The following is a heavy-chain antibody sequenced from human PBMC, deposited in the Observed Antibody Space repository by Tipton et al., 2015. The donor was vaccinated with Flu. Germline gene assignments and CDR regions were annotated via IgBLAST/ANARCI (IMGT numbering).Heavy chain of an antibody. D-gene: IGHD1-26*01. J-gene: IGHJ4*02. CDR3: AREGVMKGQGGICDY. CDR1: GGSISSYY. Sequence: TLSLTCTVSGGSISSYYWSWIRQPPGKGLEWIGYIYYSGSTNYNPSLKSRVTMSVDTSKNQFSRKLSSVTAADTAVYYCAREGVMKGQGGICDYWGQGTLVTVSS. CDR2: IYYSGST. V-gene: IGHV4-59*12.